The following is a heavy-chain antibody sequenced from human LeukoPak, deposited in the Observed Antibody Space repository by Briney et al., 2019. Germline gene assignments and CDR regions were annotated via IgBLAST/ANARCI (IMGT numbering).Heavy chain of an antibody. CDR2: IRHDESNK. CDR3: AKLDGAQYYYYYYMDV. V-gene: IGHV3-30*02. CDR1: GFTFSNYG. J-gene: IGHJ6*03. D-gene: IGHD3-10*01. Sequence: TGGSLRLSCATSGFTFSNYGIHWVRQAPGKGLEWVAFIRHDESNKYYADSVKGRFTISRDNSKNTLYLQMNSLRPEDTAVYYCAKLDGAQYYYYYYMDVWGKGTTVTVSS.